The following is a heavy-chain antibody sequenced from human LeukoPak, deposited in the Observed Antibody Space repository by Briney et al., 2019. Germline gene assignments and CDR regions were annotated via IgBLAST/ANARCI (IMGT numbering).Heavy chain of an antibody. CDR2: ISTTGGYA. J-gene: IGHJ4*02. D-gene: IGHD5-24*01. Sequence: GGSLRLSCVGSGFSFSTYDMGWVRQAPGKGLEWVSAISTTGGYAEDADSVKGRFTISRDNSQNTLFLQMHSLRAEDTAVYYCAKKPATIKFPFDIWGQGTLVTVSP. CDR1: GFSFSTYD. CDR3: AKKPATIKFPFDI. V-gene: IGHV3-23*01.